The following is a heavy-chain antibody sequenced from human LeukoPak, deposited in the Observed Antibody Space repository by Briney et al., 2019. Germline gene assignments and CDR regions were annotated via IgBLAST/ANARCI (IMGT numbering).Heavy chain of an antibody. V-gene: IGHV3-23*01. CDR2: ISGSGGST. J-gene: IGHJ4*02. Sequence: PGGSLRLSCAASGFTFSSYAMSWVRQAPGEGLEWVSAISGSGGSTYYADSVKGRFTISRDNSKNTLYLQMNSLRAEGTAVYYCAKAGIQYQLLLYYFDYWGQGTLVTVSS. CDR1: GFTFSSYA. CDR3: AKAGIQYQLLLYYFDY. D-gene: IGHD2-2*01.